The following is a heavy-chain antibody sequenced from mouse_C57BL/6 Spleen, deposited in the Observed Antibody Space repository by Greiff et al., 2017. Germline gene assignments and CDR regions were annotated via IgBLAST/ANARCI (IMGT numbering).Heavy chain of an antibody. CDR1: GYAFSSYW. CDR2: IYPGDGDT. Sequence: VQLQQSGAELVKPGASVKISCKASGYAFSSYWMNWVKQRPGKGLEWIGQIYPGDGDTNYNGKFKGKATLTADKSSSTAYMQISSLTSEDSAVYFCARSGGDPDGDGRWYFDVWGTGTTVTVSS. V-gene: IGHV1-80*01. CDR3: ARSGGDPDGDGRWYFDV. D-gene: IGHD2-3*01. J-gene: IGHJ1*03.